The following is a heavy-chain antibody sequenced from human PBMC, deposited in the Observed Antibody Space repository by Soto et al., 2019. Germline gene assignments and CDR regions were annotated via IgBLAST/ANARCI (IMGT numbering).Heavy chain of an antibody. Sequence: SVKVSCKASGGTFSSYTISWVRQAPGQGLEWMGRIIPILGIANYAQKFQGRVTITADKSTSTAYMELSSLRSEDTAVYYCARDSGPVVVPAAMMDYRAQGTLVTVSS. CDR2: IIPILGIA. CDR3: ARDSGPVVVPAAMMDY. D-gene: IGHD2-2*01. CDR1: GGTFSSYT. J-gene: IGHJ4*02. V-gene: IGHV1-69*04.